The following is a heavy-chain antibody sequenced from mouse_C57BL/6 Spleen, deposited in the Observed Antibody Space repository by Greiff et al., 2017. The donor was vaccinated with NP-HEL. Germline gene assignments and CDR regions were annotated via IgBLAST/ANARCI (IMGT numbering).Heavy chain of an antibody. Sequence: VQLQQSGAELVRPGSSVKLSCKASGYTFTSYWMHWVKQRPIQGLEWIGNIDPSDSETHYNQKFKDKATLTVDKSSSTAYMQLSSLTSEDSAVYYCARLRGGGYFDYWGQGTTLTVSS. CDR1: GYTFTSYW. CDR2: IDPSDSET. CDR3: ARLRGGGYFDY. V-gene: IGHV1-52*01. J-gene: IGHJ2*01.